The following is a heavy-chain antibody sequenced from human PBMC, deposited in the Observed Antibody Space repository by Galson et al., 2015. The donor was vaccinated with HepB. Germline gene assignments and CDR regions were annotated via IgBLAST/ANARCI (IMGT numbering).Heavy chain of an antibody. V-gene: IGHV1-46*01. CDR3: ARTGRSMLGDDY. D-gene: IGHD2-8*01. CDR1: GYTFTSYY. CDR2: INPSGGST. J-gene: IGHJ4*02. Sequence: SVTVFCKASGYTFTSYYMHWVRQAPGQGLEWMGIINPSGGSTSYAQKFQGRVTMTRDTSTSTVYMELSSLRSEDTAVYYCARTGRSMLGDDYWGQGTLVTVSS.